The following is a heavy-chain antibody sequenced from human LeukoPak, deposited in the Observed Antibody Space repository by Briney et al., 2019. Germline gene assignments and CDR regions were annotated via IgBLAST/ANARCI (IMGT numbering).Heavy chain of an antibody. J-gene: IGHJ4*02. D-gene: IGHD3-16*01. CDR1: GFTFDDYA. Sequence: PGRSLRLSCAAYGFTFDDYAMHWVRQAPGKGLEWVSGISWNSGSIGYADSVKGRFTISRDNSKNTLYLQMNSLRAEDTAVYYCAKASRDLGYYFDYWGQGTLVTLSS. V-gene: IGHV3-9*01. CDR2: ISWNSGSI. CDR3: AKASRDLGYYFDY.